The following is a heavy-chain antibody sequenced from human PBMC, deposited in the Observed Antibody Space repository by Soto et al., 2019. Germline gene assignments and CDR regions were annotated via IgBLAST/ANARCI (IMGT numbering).Heavy chain of an antibody. D-gene: IGHD3-10*01. Sequence: GESLKISCKGSGYSFTSYWIGWVRQMPGKGLEWMGIIYPGDSDTRYSPSFQGQVTISADKSISTAYLQWSSLKASDTAMYYCDRLTESNYYGSGRVSWFDPWGQGTLVTVSS. CDR1: GYSFTSYW. V-gene: IGHV5-51*01. J-gene: IGHJ5*02. CDR2: IYPGDSDT. CDR3: DRLTESNYYGSGRVSWFDP.